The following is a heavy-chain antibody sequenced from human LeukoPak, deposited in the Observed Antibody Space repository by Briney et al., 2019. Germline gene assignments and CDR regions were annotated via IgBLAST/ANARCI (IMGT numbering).Heavy chain of an antibody. CDR2: IYHTGRT. V-gene: IGHV4-30-2*01. D-gene: IGHD4-23*01. Sequence: SETLSLTCAVSGGSIIVAAYSWSWIRQPPGKGLEWIGYIYHTGRTYSNPSLKSRVTISVDRSKNQFSLNLSSVTAADTAVYYCARGYGDNSGAFDISGQGTMVTVSS. J-gene: IGHJ3*02. CDR1: GGSIIVAAYS. CDR3: ARGYGDNSGAFDI.